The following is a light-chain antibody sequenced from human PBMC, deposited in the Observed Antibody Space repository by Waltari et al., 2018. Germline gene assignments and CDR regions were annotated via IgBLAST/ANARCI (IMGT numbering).Light chain of an antibody. Sequence: QSALTQPASVSGSPGQSITISCTGTSSDVGSYNLVSWYHQHPGKAPKLMIYEVSKRPSGVSNRFSGSKSGNTASLTISGLQAEDEADYYCCSYAGSSTHVVFGGGTKLTVL. CDR3: CSYAGSSTHVV. V-gene: IGLV2-23*02. CDR1: SSDVGSYNL. CDR2: EVS. J-gene: IGLJ2*01.